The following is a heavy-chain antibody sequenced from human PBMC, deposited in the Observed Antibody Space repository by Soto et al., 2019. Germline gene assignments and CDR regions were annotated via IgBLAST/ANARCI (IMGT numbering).Heavy chain of an antibody. CDR2: IIPIFGTA. V-gene: IGHV1-69*01. D-gene: IGHD2-15*01. CDR3: ASGYCSGGSCSTLNYYYYGMDV. CDR1: GGTFSSYA. J-gene: IGHJ6*02. Sequence: QVQLVQSGAEVKKPGSSVKVSCKASGGTFSSYAISWVRQAPGQGLEWMGGIIPIFGTANYAQKFQGRVTITADEATSTAYMELSSLRSEDTAVYYCASGYCSGGSCSTLNYYYYGMDVWGQGTTVTGSS.